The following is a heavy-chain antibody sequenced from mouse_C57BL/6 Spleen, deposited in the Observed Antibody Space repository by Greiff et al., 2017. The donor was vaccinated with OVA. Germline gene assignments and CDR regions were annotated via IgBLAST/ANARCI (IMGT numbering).Heavy chain of an antibody. Sequence: KLQQSGPELVKPGASVKISCKASGYSFTGYYMHWVKQSSEKSLEWIGEINPSTGGTSYNQKFKGKATLTVDKSSSTAYMQLKSLTSEDSAVYYCARGSGYVDYWGQGTTLTVSS. D-gene: IGHD3-2*02. CDR3: ARGSGYVDY. V-gene: IGHV1-43*01. CDR1: GYSFTGYY. J-gene: IGHJ2*01. CDR2: INPSTGGT.